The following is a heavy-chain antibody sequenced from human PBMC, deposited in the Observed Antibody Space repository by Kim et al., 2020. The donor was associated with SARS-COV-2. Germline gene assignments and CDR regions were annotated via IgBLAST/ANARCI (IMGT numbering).Heavy chain of an antibody. D-gene: IGHD6-13*01. CDR1: GYTFTSYG. CDR2: ISAYNGNT. Sequence: ASVKVSCKASGYTFTSYGISWVRQAPGQGLEWMGWISAYNGNTNYAQKLQGRVTMTTDTSTSTAYMELRSLRSDDTAVYYCARSRQQLVGGFFRYCYFDYWGQGTLVTVSS. J-gene: IGHJ4*02. V-gene: IGHV1-18*01. CDR3: ARSRQQLVGGFFRYCYFDY.